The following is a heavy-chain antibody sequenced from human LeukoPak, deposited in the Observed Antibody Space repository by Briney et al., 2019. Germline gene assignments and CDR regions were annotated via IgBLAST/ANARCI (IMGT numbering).Heavy chain of an antibody. CDR2: ISYDGRNK. Sequence: PGRSLRLSCAASGFTFSSYAMHWVRQAPGKGLEWVAVISYDGRNKYYADSVKGRFTIFRDNSKNTLYLQMNSLRAEDTAVYYCARVHYYGSGSLDYWGQGTLVTVSS. D-gene: IGHD3-10*01. V-gene: IGHV3-30*04. J-gene: IGHJ4*02. CDR1: GFTFSSYA. CDR3: ARVHYYGSGSLDY.